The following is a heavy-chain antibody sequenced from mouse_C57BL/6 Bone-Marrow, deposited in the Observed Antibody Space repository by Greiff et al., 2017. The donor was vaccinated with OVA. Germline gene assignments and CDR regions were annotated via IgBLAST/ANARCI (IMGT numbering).Heavy chain of an antibody. D-gene: IGHD1-1*01. V-gene: IGHV1-64*01. J-gene: IGHJ1*03. Sequence: VQLQQPGAELVKPGASVKLSCKASGYTFTSYWMNWVKQRPGQGLEWIGVIHPNSGSTNYNEKFKSKATLTVDKSSSTAYMQLSSLTSEDSAVYYSAGSYYDDGSYKYFDVWGTGTTVTVSA. CDR2: IHPNSGST. CDR3: AGSYYDDGSYKYFDV. CDR1: GYTFTSYW.